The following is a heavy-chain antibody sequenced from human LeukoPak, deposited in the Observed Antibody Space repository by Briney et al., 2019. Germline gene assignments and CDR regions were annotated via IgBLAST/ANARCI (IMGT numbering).Heavy chain of an antibody. CDR2: IIPIFVTA. Sequence: GASVKVSCKASGGTFRSYAIRWVRQAPGHGLEWMGGIIPIFVTANYAQKFQGRVTITADESTSTAYMELSSLRSEDTAVYYCARRVGSSWDFDYWGQGTLVTVSS. J-gene: IGHJ4*02. D-gene: IGHD6-13*01. CDR3: ARRVGSSWDFDY. CDR1: GGTFRSYA. V-gene: IGHV1-69*13.